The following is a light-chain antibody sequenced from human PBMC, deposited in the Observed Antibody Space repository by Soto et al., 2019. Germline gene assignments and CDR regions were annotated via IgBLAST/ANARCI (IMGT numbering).Light chain of an antibody. Sequence: AIQMTQSPSSLSASVGDRVTITCRASQGIRNDLGWYQQKPGKAPKLLIYDASSLQSGVPSRFSGSGSGTDFALTISSLQPEDFATYYCLQDYNYPYTFGQGTKLEIK. CDR3: LQDYNYPYT. CDR1: QGIRND. CDR2: DAS. V-gene: IGKV1-6*01. J-gene: IGKJ2*01.